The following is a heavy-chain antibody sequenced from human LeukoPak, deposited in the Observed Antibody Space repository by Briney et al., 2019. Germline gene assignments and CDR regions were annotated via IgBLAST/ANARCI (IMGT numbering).Heavy chain of an antibody. CDR2: ISTFNGYT. V-gene: IGHV1-18*04. CDR1: GYIFTSNS. CDR3: ARGEFYYDL. J-gene: IGHJ4*02. Sequence: ASVTVSYKPSGYIFTSNSISWVRQAPGQGLEWMGWISTFNGYTNYANNLQGRVTMTRDTSTRTVYMEMRNMRSDDTAVYYCARGEFYYDLWGQGTLVTVSS. D-gene: IGHD3-16*01.